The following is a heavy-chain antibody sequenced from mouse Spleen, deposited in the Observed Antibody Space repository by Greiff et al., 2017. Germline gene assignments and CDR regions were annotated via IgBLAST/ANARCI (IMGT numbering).Heavy chain of an antibody. Sequence: EVMLVESGGGLVKPGGSLKLSCAASGFTFSDYYMYWVRQTPEKRLEWVATISDGGSYTYYPDSVKGRFTISRDNAKNNLYLQMSSLKSEDTAMYYCARDQNYLFDYWGQGTTLTGAS. CDR3: ARDQNYLFDY. CDR2: ISDGGSYT. D-gene: IGHD5-5*01. CDR1: GFTFSDYY. V-gene: IGHV5-4*02. J-gene: IGHJ2*01.